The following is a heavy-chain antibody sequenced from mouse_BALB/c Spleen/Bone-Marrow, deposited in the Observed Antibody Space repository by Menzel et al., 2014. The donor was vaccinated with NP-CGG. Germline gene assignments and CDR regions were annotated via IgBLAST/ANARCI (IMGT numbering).Heavy chain of an antibody. CDR2: IYPGDGDT. J-gene: IGHJ4*01. CDR1: GYAFSSYW. V-gene: IGHV1-80*01. D-gene: IGHD2-3*01. CDR3: ARLDGYYPYYAMDY. Sequence: VQLQQSGAELVRPGSSVKISCKASGYAFSSYWMNWVKRRPGQGLEWIGQIYPGDGDTNYNGKFKGKATLTADKSSSTAYTQLSSLTSEDSAVYFCARLDGYYPYYAMDYWGQGTSVTVSS.